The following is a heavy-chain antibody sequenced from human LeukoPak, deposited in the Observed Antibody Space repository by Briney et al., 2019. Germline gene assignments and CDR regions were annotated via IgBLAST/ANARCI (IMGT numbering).Heavy chain of an antibody. CDR3: ARDDYRGVTNFDP. Sequence: SETLSLTCTVSGGPISPYFWSWMRQTPGKGLEWIGYISYTGSTNYNPALKSRVTISVDTSKNQFSLQLTSVTAADTAVYYCARDDYRGVTNFDPWGQGTLVTVSS. CDR1: GGPISPYF. D-gene: IGHD3-10*01. J-gene: IGHJ5*02. V-gene: IGHV4-59*01. CDR2: ISYTGST.